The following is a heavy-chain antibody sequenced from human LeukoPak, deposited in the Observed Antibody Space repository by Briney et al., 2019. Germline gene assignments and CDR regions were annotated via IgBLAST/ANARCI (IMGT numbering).Heavy chain of an antibody. CDR3: ARDFGIAAFDY. V-gene: IGHV1-46*01. D-gene: IGHD6-13*01. Sequence: ASVKVSCKASGYTFTSYYMHWVRQAPGQGLEWMGIINPSGGSTSYAQKFQGRVIMTRDMSTSTVYMELSSLRSEDTAVYYCARDFGIAAFDYWGQGTLVSVSS. CDR2: INPSGGST. J-gene: IGHJ4*02. CDR1: GYTFTSYY.